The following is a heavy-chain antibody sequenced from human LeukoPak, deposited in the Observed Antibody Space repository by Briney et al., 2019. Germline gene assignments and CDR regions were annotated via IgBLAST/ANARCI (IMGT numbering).Heavy chain of an antibody. V-gene: IGHV4-39*02. CDR1: GGSVISDTYY. J-gene: IGHJ5*02. Sequence: SETLSLTCTVSGGSVISDTYYWGWLRQPPGKGLEWIGSIHYSESTYYTPSLKTRITMSVDTSKNQFSLKLSSVTAADTAVYFCARDAKYNCFDPWGQGSKVTVCS. CDR2: IHYSEST. CDR3: ARDAKYNCFDP.